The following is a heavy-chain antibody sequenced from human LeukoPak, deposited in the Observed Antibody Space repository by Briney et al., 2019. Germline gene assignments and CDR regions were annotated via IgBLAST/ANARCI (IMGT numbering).Heavy chain of an antibody. J-gene: IGHJ4*02. CDR2: ISYDGSNK. CDR3: AKQGRYYDSSGYYWDY. Sequence: GGSLRLSCAASGFTFSSYAMHWVRQAPGKGLEWVAVISYDGSNKYYADSVKGRFTISRDNSKNMLYLQMNSLRAEDTAVYYCAKQGRYYDSSGYYWDYWGQGTLVTVSS. V-gene: IGHV3-30*04. D-gene: IGHD3-22*01. CDR1: GFTFSSYA.